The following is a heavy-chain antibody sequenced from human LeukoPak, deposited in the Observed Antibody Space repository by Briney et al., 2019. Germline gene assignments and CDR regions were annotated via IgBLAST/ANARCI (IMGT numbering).Heavy chain of an antibody. CDR2: INHSGST. V-gene: IGHV4-34*01. Sequence: SETLSLTCAVYGGSFNGYYWSWIRQPQGKGLEWIGEINHSGSTNYNPSLKSRVTISVDTSKNQFSLKLSSVTAADTAVYYCARLIAVAGAVDYWGQGTLVTVSS. CDR1: GGSFNGYY. D-gene: IGHD6-19*01. J-gene: IGHJ4*02. CDR3: ARLIAVAGAVDY.